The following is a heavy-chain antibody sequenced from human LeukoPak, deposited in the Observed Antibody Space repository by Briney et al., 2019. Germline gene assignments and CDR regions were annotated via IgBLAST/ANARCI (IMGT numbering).Heavy chain of an antibody. Sequence: ASVKVSCKASGYTFTGYYIHWVRQAPGQGLEWMAWINPDSGDSYSAPKFQGRVTMTTDTSISTASMEVSWLTSDDTAVYYCATGVATAFTYWGQGTLVTVSS. CDR1: GYTFTGYY. J-gene: IGHJ4*02. V-gene: IGHV1-2*02. CDR3: ATGVATAFTY. CDR2: INPDSGDS. D-gene: IGHD5-12*01.